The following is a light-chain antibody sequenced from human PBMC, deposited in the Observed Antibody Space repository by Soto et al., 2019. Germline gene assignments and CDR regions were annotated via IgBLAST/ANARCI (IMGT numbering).Light chain of an antibody. V-gene: IGLV1-47*01. CDR1: SSNIGGYY. Sequence: QPVLTQPPSASGTPGQRVTISCSGSSSNIGGYYVSWYQQLPGTAPKVLIYRNNQRPSGVPDRFSGSKSGTSASLAISGLRSDDEADYYCAAWDDSLSGYVFGTGTKLPVL. CDR2: RNN. CDR3: AAWDDSLSGYV. J-gene: IGLJ1*01.